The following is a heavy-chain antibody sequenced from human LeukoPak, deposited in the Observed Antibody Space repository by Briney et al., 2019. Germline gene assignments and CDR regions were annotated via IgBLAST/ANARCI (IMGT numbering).Heavy chain of an antibody. V-gene: IGHV3-66*01. D-gene: IGHD6-19*01. Sequence: GGSLRLSCAASGFTFSNAWMSWVRQAPGKGLEWVSVIYSGGSTYYADSVKGRFTISRDNSKNTLYLQMNSLRAEDTAVYYCRIAVAGTVFDYWGQGTLVTVSS. CDR2: IYSGGST. CDR1: GFTFSNAW. J-gene: IGHJ4*02. CDR3: RIAVAGTVFDY.